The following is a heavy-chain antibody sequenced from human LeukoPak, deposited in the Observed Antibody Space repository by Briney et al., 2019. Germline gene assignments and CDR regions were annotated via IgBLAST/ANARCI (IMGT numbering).Heavy chain of an antibody. Sequence: SETLSLTCTVSGGSIIGYSWSWIRQPPGKGPEWIGNNTNYNPSLKSRVTISLDMSKSQFSLRLTSVAAADTAVYFCAGGGSGWFVSWGHGTLVTVSS. CDR2: NT. J-gene: IGHJ5*01. V-gene: IGHV4-59*01. CDR3: AGGGSGWFVS. D-gene: IGHD6-19*01. CDR1: GGSIIGYS.